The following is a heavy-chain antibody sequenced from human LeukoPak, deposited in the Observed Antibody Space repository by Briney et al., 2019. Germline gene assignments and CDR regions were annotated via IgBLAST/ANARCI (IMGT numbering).Heavy chain of an antibody. D-gene: IGHD3-10*01. CDR3: ARDSTKVTLPFDY. V-gene: IGHV4-39*07. CDR2: IYYSGST. J-gene: IGHJ4*02. CDR1: GGSISSSSYY. Sequence: SETLSLTCTVSGGSISSSSYYWGWIRQPPGKGLEWIGSIYYSGSTYYNPSLKSRVTISVDTSKNQFSLKLSSVTAADTVVYYCARDSTKVTLPFDYWGQGTLVTVSS.